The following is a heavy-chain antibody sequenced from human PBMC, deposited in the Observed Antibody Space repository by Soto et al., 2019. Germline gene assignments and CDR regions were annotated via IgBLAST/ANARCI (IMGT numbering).Heavy chain of an antibody. CDR3: AREYCSGGTCYLYFDY. Sequence: EVQLLESGGGLVQPGGSLRLSCAASGFTFSSYAMSWVRQPPGKGLEWVSGLSDSGGNTDYADSVKGRFTISRDKSKNTLYLQMNSLRAEDTAQYYCAREYCSGGTCYLYFDYWGQGTLVTVSS. J-gene: IGHJ4*02. CDR2: LSDSGGNT. D-gene: IGHD2-15*01. CDR1: GFTFSSYA. V-gene: IGHV3-23*01.